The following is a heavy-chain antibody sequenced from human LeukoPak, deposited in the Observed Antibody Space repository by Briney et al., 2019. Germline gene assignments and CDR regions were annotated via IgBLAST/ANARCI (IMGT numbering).Heavy chain of an antibody. V-gene: IGHV4-59*01. CDR2: MYYSGST. J-gene: IGHJ4*02. Sequence: SETLSLTCTVSGDSIITYYWSWIRQPPGKGLEWIGYMYYSGSTNYNPSLKSRVTISVDTSKNQFSLKLSSVTAADTAVYYCARGWGYDSSGQIDYWGQGTLVTVSS. CDR3: ARGWGYDSSGQIDY. CDR1: GDSIITYY. D-gene: IGHD3-22*01.